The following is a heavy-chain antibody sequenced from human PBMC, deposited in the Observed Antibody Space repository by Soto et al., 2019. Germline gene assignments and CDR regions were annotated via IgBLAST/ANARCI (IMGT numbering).Heavy chain of an antibody. J-gene: IGHJ5*02. CDR2: IYYSGIT. CDR3: ARRAHGYPTNWFDP. Sequence: QLQLQESGPGLVKPSETLSLACSVSGGSISSSGYYWGWIRQPPGKGLEWIGSIYYSGITHYNPSLKSRAPISVDTSQNQFSLKLSSVTAADTAVYYCARRAHGYPTNWFDPWGQGTLVIVSS. D-gene: IGHD5-18*01. V-gene: IGHV4-39*01. CDR1: GGSISSSGYY.